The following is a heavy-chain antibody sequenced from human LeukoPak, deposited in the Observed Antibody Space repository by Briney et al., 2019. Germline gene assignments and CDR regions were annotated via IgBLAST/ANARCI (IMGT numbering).Heavy chain of an antibody. V-gene: IGHV4-4*07. Sequence: SETLSLTCTVSGGSLSSYYWSWIRQPAGEGLEWIGRIYTTGSTNYNPSLKSRVTMSVDTSKNLCSLKLSSVTAADTAVYYCARRSSVGAFDYWGQGTLVTVSS. D-gene: IGHD1-26*01. CDR2: IYTTGST. CDR1: GGSLSSYY. J-gene: IGHJ4*02. CDR3: ARRSSVGAFDY.